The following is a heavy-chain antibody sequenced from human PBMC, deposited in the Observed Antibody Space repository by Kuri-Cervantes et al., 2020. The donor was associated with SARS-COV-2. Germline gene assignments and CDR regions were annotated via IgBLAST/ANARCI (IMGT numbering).Heavy chain of an antibody. CDR3: ARVRGHYYDSSGYPDY. CDR1: GGSISSGSYY. Sequence: SETLSLTCTVSGGSISSGSYYWSWIRQPAGKGLEWIGEIYHSGSTNYNPSLKSRVTISVDKSKNQFSLKLSSVTAADTAVYYCARVRGHYYDSSGYPDYWGQGTLVTVSS. V-gene: IGHV4-61*10. D-gene: IGHD3-22*01. CDR2: IYHSGST. J-gene: IGHJ4*02.